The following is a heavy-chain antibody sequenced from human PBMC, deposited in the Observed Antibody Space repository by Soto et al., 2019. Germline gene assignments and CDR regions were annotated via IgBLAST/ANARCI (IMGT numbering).Heavy chain of an antibody. V-gene: IGHV3-33*01. Sequence: QVQLVESGGGVVQPGRSLRLSCAASEFTFSDYGMHWVRQAPGKGLEWVAVIWYDASNKYYADSVKGRFTISRDNSENTLYLQLNSLRAEDTAVYYCARGLNDFWSGSRLDYWGQGTLVTVAS. CDR1: EFTFSDYG. CDR3: ARGLNDFWSGSRLDY. J-gene: IGHJ4*02. CDR2: IWYDASNK. D-gene: IGHD3-3*01.